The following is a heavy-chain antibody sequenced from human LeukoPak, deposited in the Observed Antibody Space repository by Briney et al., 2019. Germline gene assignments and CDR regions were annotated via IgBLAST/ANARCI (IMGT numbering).Heavy chain of an antibody. D-gene: IGHD6-6*01. J-gene: IGHJ4*02. CDR2: IYPGDSDT. V-gene: IGHV5-51*01. Sequence: GESLKISCKGSGYSFTNYWIGWVRQMPGKGLEWMGIIYPGDSDTRYSPSLEGQVTISADKSISTAYLQWNSLKASDTAMYYCARRSSSYLPVDYWGQGTLVTVSS. CDR3: ARRSSSYLPVDY. CDR1: GYSFTNYW.